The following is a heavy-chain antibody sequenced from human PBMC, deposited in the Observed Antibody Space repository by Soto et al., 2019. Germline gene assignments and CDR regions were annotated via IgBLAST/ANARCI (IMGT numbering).Heavy chain of an antibody. CDR1: GGSISSYY. V-gene: IGHV4-59*01. Sequence: ASETLSLTCTVSGGSISSYYWSWIRQPPGKGLEWIGYIYYSGSTNYNPSLKSRVTISVDTSKNQFSLKLSSVTAADTAVYYCARAINYDFWSGYYPGTTDYYYMDVWGKGTTVTVSS. CDR2: IYYSGST. D-gene: IGHD3-3*01. CDR3: ARAINYDFWSGYYPGTTDYYYMDV. J-gene: IGHJ6*03.